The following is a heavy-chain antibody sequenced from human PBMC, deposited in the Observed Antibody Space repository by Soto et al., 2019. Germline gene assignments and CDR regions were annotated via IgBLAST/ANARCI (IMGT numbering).Heavy chain of an antibody. CDR2: IYSSGSL. J-gene: IGHJ4*02. V-gene: IGHV4-30-4*01. Sequence: KPSETLSLTCTVSGGSISSGDFYWSWLRQPPGKGLEWIGYIYSSGSLFYNPSLKSRVSISGDTSKNQFALQMRSMTDADTAVYYCARGELGRDYYFDYWGQGTLVTVSS. CDR1: GGSISSGDFY. D-gene: IGHD7-27*01. CDR3: ARGELGRDYYFDY.